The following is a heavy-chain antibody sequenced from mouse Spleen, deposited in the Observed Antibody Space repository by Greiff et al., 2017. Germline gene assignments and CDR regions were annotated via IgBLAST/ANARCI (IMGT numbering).Heavy chain of an antibody. Sequence: QVQLKESGPELVKPGASVKISCKASGYSFTSYYIHWVKQRPGQGLEWIGWIYPGSGNTKYNEKFKGKATLTADTSSSTAYMQLSSLTSEDSAVYYCARSHYLYAMDYWGQGTSVTVSS. D-gene: IGHD1-2*01. CDR1: GYSFTSYY. CDR3: ARSHYLYAMDY. V-gene: IGHV1-66*01. CDR2: IYPGSGNT. J-gene: IGHJ4*01.